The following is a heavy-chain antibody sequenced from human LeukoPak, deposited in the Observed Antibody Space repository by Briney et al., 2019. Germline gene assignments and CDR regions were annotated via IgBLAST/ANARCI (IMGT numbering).Heavy chain of an antibody. J-gene: IGHJ3*02. CDR1: GGTFSSYA. CDR2: IIPIFGTA. V-gene: IGHV1-69*01. CDR3: ARCPVTMVRGVIIVDAFGI. Sequence: SVKVSCKASGGTFSSYAISWVRQAPGQGLEWMGGIIPIFGTANYAQKFQGRVTITADESTSTAYMELSSLRSEDTAVYYCARCPVTMVRGVIIVDAFGIWGQGTMVTVSS. D-gene: IGHD3-10*01.